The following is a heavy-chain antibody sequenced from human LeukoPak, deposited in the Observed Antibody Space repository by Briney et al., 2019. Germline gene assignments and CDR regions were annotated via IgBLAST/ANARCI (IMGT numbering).Heavy chain of an antibody. CDR3: ASTSAVGYSSSWYSGGGGFDY. CDR1: GGTFSSYA. V-gene: IGHV1-69*04. D-gene: IGHD6-13*01. Sequence: ASVKVSCKASGGTFSSYAISWVRQAPGQGLEWMGRIIPILGIANYAQKFQGRVTITADKSTSTAYMELSSLRSEDTAVYYCASTSAVGYSSSWYSGGGGFDYWGQGTLVTVSS. J-gene: IGHJ4*02. CDR2: IIPILGIA.